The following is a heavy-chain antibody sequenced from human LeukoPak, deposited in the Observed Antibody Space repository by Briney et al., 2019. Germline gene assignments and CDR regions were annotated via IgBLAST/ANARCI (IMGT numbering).Heavy chain of an antibody. J-gene: IGHJ4*02. CDR3: ARMPGQQLGPDLDY. CDR1: GGSISSGDYY. D-gene: IGHD6-13*01. V-gene: IGHV4-30-4*01. Sequence: PSQTLSLTCTVSGGSISSGDYYWSWIRQPPGKGLEWIGYIYYSGSTYYNPSLKSRVTISVDTSKNQFSLKLSSVTAADTAVYYCARMPGQQLGPDLDYWGQGTLVTVSS. CDR2: IYYSGST.